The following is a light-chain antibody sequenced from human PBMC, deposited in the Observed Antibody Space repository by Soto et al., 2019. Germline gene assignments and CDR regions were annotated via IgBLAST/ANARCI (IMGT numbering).Light chain of an antibody. CDR3: QQYGSSPWT. CDR1: QSVSSSY. J-gene: IGKJ1*01. V-gene: IGKV3-20*01. Sequence: EMVVTQSPGTLSLSPGERATLSCRASQSVSSSYLAWYQQKPGQAHRLLIYGASSRATGIPDRFSGSGSGTDFTLTISRLEPEEFAVYYCQQYGSSPWTFGQGKKVEIK. CDR2: GAS.